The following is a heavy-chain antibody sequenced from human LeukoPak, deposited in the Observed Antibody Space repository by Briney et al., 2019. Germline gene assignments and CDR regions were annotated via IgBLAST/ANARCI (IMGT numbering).Heavy chain of an antibody. Sequence: PSETLSLTCTVSGGSISSGSYYWSWIRQPAGKGLEWIGRIYTSGSTNYNPSLKSRVTISVDTSKNQFSLKLSSVTAADAAVYYCAGTDYYYYYYMDVWGKGTTVTVSS. CDR2: IYTSGST. CDR3: AGTDYYYYYYMDV. J-gene: IGHJ6*03. V-gene: IGHV4-61*02. CDR1: GGSISSGSYY.